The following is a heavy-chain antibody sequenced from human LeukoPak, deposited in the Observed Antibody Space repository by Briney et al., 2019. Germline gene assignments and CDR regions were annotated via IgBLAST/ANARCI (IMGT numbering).Heavy chain of an antibody. Sequence: AGTLTLSCVGSQFTFNTHWMSWVRQGPGQGLGLVANIKQDGSDDYYVDPVKGRFTISRENAKNSPFLQMNSLRVDDTAVYYCAKDLPVGPDAPYYFDYWGQGTLVTVSS. CDR1: QFTFNTHW. D-gene: IGHD2-2*01. CDR3: AKDLPVGPDAPYYFDY. CDR2: IKQDGSDD. V-gene: IGHV3-7*01. J-gene: IGHJ4*02.